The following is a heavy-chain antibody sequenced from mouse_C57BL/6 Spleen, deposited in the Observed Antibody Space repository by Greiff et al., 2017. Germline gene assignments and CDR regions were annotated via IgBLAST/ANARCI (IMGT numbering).Heavy chain of an antibody. CDR2: ISSGGSYP. CDR1: GFTFSSYG. D-gene: IGHD2-4*01. J-gene: IGHJ4*01. CDR3: ARHDYDGYYYAMDY. Sequence: DVKLVESGGDLVKPGGSLKLSCAASGFTFSSYGMSWVRQTPDKRLEWVATISSGGSYPYYPDSVKGRFTISRDNAKNTLYLQMSSLKSEDTAMYYCARHDYDGYYYAMDYWGQGTSVTVSS. V-gene: IGHV5-6*02.